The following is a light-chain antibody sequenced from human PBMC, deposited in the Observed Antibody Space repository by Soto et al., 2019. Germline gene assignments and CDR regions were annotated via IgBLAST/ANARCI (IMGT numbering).Light chain of an antibody. CDR2: EVS. V-gene: IGLV2-14*01. Sequence: QSALTQPASVSGSPGQSITISCTGTSSDVGGYNYVSWYQQHPGKAPKLMIYEVSNRPSGVSNRFSGSKSGNTASLTISGLQADDEADYYCSSYTSSSTTCVFGTGTKLTVL. J-gene: IGLJ1*01. CDR3: SSYTSSSTTCV. CDR1: SSDVGGYNY.